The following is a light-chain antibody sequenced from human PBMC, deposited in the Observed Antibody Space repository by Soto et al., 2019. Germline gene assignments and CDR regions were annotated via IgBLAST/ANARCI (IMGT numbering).Light chain of an antibody. CDR2: KAS. J-gene: IGKJ1*01. Sequence: DIQMTQSPSTLSASVGDRVTITCRASQSISSWLAWYQQKAGKAPKLLIYKASSLESGVPSRFSGRGSGTEFTLTISSLQPDDFASYYCQQYNSYSWTFGQGTKGEIK. CDR3: QQYNSYSWT. CDR1: QSISSW. V-gene: IGKV1-5*03.